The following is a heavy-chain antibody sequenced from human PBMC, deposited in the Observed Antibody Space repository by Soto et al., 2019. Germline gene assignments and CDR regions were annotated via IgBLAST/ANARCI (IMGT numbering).Heavy chain of an antibody. J-gene: IGHJ4*01. CDR2: INHSGTS. V-gene: IGHV4-34*01. CDR3: ASTDYGYYLTY. Sequence: QVQLPQWGAGQLKPSETLSLTCAVYGGSFSGYYCTWILHPPGKGLEWIGEINHSGTSNYNPSLKSRVTRSVDMSKNQFSLKLSSVAAVDSAVYYCASTDYGYYLTYGGRGTLVIVSS. D-gene: IGHD4-17*01. CDR1: GGSFSGYY.